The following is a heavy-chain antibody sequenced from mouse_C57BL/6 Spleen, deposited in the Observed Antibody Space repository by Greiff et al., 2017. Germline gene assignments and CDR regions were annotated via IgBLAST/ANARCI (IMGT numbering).Heavy chain of an antibody. D-gene: IGHD1-1*01. J-gene: IGHJ2*01. CDR1: GYTFTSYR. V-gene: IGHV1-69*01. CDR3: ARWGIRYVNYGEYFDY. CDR2: LDPYDSYT. Sequence: VQLQQSGAELVMPGASVKLSCKASGYTFTSYRMHWVKQRPGQGLEWIGELDPYDSYTNYNQKFKGKSTLTVDKSSSTAYMELSSLTSEDSAVXDCARWGIRYVNYGEYFDYWGQGTTLTVSS.